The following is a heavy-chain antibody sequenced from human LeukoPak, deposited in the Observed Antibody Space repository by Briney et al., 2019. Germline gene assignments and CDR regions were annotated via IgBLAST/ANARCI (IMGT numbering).Heavy chain of an antibody. D-gene: IGHD5-12*01. CDR2: ISSSSSYI. V-gene: IGHV3-21*01. CDR1: GCTFSSYS. CDR3: ARDTVGYEGDAFDI. J-gene: IGHJ3*02. Sequence: PGGSLRLSCAASGCTFSSYSMNWVRQAPGKGLEWVSSISSSSSYIYYADSVKGRFTISRDNAKNSLYLQMNSLRAEDTAVYYCARDTVGYEGDAFDIWGQGTMVTVSS.